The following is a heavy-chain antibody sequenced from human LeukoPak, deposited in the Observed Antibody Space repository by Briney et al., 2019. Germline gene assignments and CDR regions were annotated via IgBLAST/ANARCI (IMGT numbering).Heavy chain of an antibody. CDR2: IYSGVTA. J-gene: IGHJ4*02. Sequence: GGSLRLSCAASGFTVSNNYMSWVRQAPGKGLEWVSVIYSGVTAHYADSVKGRFTISRDNSKNTLYLQMNSLRAEDTAVYYCARGCSSTSCYRYWGQGTLVTVSS. V-gene: IGHV3-66*01. CDR1: GFTVSNNY. CDR3: ARGCSSTSCYRY. D-gene: IGHD2-2*01.